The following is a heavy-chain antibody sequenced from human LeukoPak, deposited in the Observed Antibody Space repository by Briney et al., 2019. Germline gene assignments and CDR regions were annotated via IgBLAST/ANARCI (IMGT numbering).Heavy chain of an antibody. D-gene: IGHD1-26*01. CDR2: ISSDGSKK. Sequence: GGTLRLSCAASGFTFSNYGMSWVRQAPGKGLEWVAVISSDGSKKDYADSVKGRFTISRDNSKNTLYLQMNSLRAEDTAVYYCARGWEGYFDYWGQGTLVTVSS. CDR1: GFTFSNYG. J-gene: IGHJ4*02. V-gene: IGHV3-30*03. CDR3: ARGWEGYFDY.